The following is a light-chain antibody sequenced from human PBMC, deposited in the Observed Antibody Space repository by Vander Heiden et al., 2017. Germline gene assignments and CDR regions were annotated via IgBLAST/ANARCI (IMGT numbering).Light chain of an antibody. V-gene: IGKV1-39*01. J-gene: IGKJ3*01. CDR1: QSISDY. Sequence: DIQMTQPPSSLSASVGDRVTIPCRASQSISDYLDWYQQKPGKAPSLLIYAASSLRSGVPSRFSGSGSGTDFALTISSLQPEDFATYYCQQSYSSPFTFGPGTKVDIK. CDR3: QQSYSSPFT. CDR2: AAS.